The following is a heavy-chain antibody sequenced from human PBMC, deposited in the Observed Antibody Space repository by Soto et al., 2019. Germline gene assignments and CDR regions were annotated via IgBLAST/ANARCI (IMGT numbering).Heavy chain of an antibody. CDR2: ISNDGNNK. V-gene: IGHV3-30*18. Sequence: GGSLRLSCAASGFTFSAYGMHWVRQAPGKGLERVAVISNDGNNKYHADSVKGRFTISRDNSKNTLYLQMNSLRAEDTAVYYCAKDSGRGSADYYFDYWGQGTLVTRLL. CDR1: GFTFSAYG. D-gene: IGHD3-10*01. CDR3: AKDSGRGSADYYFDY. J-gene: IGHJ4*02.